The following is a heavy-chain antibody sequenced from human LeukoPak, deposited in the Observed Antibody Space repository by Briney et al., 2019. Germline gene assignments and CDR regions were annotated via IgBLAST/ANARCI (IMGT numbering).Heavy chain of an antibody. CDR1: GGSFSGYY. CDR3: ARTTARSGSYRQYYFDY. CDR2: INHSGST. V-gene: IGHV4-34*01. Sequence: PSETLSLTCAVYGGSFSGYYWSWIRQPPGKGLEWIGEINHSGSTNYNPSLKSRVTISVDTSKNQFSLKLSSVTAADTAVYYCARTTARSGSYRQYYFDYWGQGTLVTVSS. D-gene: IGHD1-26*01. J-gene: IGHJ4*02.